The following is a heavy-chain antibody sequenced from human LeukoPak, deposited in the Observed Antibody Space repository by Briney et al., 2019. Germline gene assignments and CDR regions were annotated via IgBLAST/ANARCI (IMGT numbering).Heavy chain of an antibody. CDR1: GFTFSDHY. V-gene: IGHV3-72*01. D-gene: IGHD5-12*01. Sequence: GGSLRLSCAASGFTFSDHYMDWVRQAPGKGLEWVGRTRNKANSYTTEYAGSVKGRFTISRDDSKNSLYLQMNSLKTEDTAVYYCARGGYAGYVFFDYWGQGTLVTVSS. CDR2: TRNKANSYTT. CDR3: ARGGYAGYVFFDY. J-gene: IGHJ4*02.